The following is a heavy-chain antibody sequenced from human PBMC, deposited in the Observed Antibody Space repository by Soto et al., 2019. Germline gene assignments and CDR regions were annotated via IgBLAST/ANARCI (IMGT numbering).Heavy chain of an antibody. Sequence: QLQLQESGPGLVKPSETLSLTCTVSGASISSSNYYWGWIRQPPGKGLEWIGNIYYSGNTYYNPSHKGRVTSSXXRXKXXCSRKWSSVTAADTAVYYCATAGGDSYDILTGPCDWGQGTLVTVSS. CDR2: IYYSGNT. CDR3: ATAGGDSYDILTGPCD. D-gene: IGHD3-9*01. CDR1: GASISSSNYY. J-gene: IGHJ4*02. V-gene: IGHV4-39*01.